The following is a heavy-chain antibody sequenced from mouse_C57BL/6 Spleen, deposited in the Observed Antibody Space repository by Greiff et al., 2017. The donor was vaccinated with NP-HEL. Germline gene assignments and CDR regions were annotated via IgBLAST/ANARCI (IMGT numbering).Heavy chain of an antibody. D-gene: IGHD2-3*01. V-gene: IGHV14-3*01. CDR2: IDPANGNT. CDR3: ARDDDGLSYWYFDV. CDR1: GFNIKNTY. Sequence: EVQLQQSVAELVRPGASVKLSCTASGFNIKNTYMHWVKQRPEQGLEWIGRIDPANGNTKYAPKFQGKATLTADTSSNTAYLHLSSLTSEETAIYYCARDDDGLSYWYFDVWGTGTTVTVSS. J-gene: IGHJ1*03.